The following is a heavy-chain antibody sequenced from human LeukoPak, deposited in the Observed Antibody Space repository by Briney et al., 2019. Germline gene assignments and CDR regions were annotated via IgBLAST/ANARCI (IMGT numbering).Heavy chain of an antibody. CDR1: GYTFTSNY. D-gene: IGHD2-2*01. V-gene: IGHV1-46*01. Sequence: ASVKVSCKASGYTFTSNYMHWVRQAPGQGLEWMGVIAPSSGTTSYAQKFQGRVTMTRDTSTSTVYMELSSLRSEDTAVYYCARDRYASDYWGQGTLVTVSS. J-gene: IGHJ4*02. CDR3: ARDRYASDY. CDR2: IAPSSGTT.